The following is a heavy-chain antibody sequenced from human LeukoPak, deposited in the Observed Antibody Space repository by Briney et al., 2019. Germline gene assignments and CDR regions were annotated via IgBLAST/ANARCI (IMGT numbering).Heavy chain of an antibody. CDR2: ISSSSSTI. V-gene: IGHV3-48*01. CDR1: GFTFSSYS. CDR3: ARDLHPRLTGYFDY. J-gene: IGHJ4*02. Sequence: PGGSLRLSCAAPGFTFSSYSMNWVRQAPGKGLEWVSYISSSSSTIYYADSVKGRFTISRDNSKNTLYLEMKSLRAEDTAVYYCARDLHPRLTGYFDYWGQGTLVTVSS. D-gene: IGHD3-16*01.